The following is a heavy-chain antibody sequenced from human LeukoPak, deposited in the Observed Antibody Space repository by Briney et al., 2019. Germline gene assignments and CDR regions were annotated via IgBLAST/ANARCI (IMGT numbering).Heavy chain of an antibody. CDR2: ISAYNGNT. D-gene: IGHD3-22*01. Sequence: APVKVSCKASGYTFTSYAMHWVRQAPGQRLEWMGWISAYNGNTNYAQKLQGRVTMTTDTSTSTAYMELRSLRSDDTAVYYCARERGYYDSSGYYYRVFDYWGQGTLVTVSS. V-gene: IGHV1-18*01. J-gene: IGHJ4*02. CDR3: ARERGYYDSSGYYYRVFDY. CDR1: GYTFTSYA.